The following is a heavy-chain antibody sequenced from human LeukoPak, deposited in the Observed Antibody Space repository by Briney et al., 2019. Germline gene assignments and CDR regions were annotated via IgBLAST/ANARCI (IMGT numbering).Heavy chain of an antibody. D-gene: IGHD4/OR15-4a*01. CDR1: GLTFNTYA. V-gene: IGHV3-23*01. J-gene: IGHJ4*02. Sequence: GGPLRLSCVASGLTFNTYAMSWVRQAPGGGLEWVSGISISGDVTYYADAVQGRFIISRDNSRNTVYLQMNSLRVEDTAVYYCANEEVPNDYWGQGTLVTVSS. CDR2: ISISGDVT. CDR3: ANEEVPNDY.